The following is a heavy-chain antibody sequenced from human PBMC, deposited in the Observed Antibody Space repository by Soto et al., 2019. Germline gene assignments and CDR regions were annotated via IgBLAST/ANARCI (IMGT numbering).Heavy chain of an antibody. V-gene: IGHV4-31*03. D-gene: IGHD6-6*01. J-gene: IGHJ4*02. Sequence: QVQLQESGPGLVKPSQTLSLTCTVSGDSISSGGYFWNWIRQHPGKGLEWIGLIYYTGSTFYNPSLRSRVTFSVDTSKNHFSLKLTSVTAANTAVYFFVSLSSSSSFDFWGQGTLVTVSS. CDR3: VSLSSSSSFDF. CDR2: IYYTGST. CDR1: GDSISSGGYF.